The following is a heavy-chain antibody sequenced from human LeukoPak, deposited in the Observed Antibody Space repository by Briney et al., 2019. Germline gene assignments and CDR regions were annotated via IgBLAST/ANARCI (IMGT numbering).Heavy chain of an antibody. J-gene: IGHJ4*02. CDR3: ARGQKYRNGYTVTELGSGYFDY. CDR1: GFTFSNYA. CDR2: ISYDGSNK. V-gene: IGHV3-30*04. D-gene: IGHD5-18*01. Sequence: GGSLRLSCAASGFTFSNYAMRWVRQAPGKGPEWVTVISYDGSNKYYADSVKGRFTISRDNSKNTLFLQMNSLRAEDTAVYYCARGQKYRNGYTVTELGSGYFDYWGQGTLVTVSS.